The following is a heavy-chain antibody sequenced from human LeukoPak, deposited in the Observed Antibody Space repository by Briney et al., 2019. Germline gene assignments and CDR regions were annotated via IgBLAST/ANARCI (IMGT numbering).Heavy chain of an antibody. CDR2: IYYSGST. CDR1: GGSVSSSSYY. V-gene: IGHV4-39*01. D-gene: IGHD2-2*01. Sequence: PETLSLTCTVSGGSVSSSSYYWGWIRQPPGKGLEWIGSIYYSGSTYYNPSLKSRVTISVDTSKNQFSLKLSSVTAADTAVYYCAGRYCSSTSCLGWFDPWGQGTLTTVSS. CDR3: AGRYCSSTSCLGWFDP. J-gene: IGHJ5*02.